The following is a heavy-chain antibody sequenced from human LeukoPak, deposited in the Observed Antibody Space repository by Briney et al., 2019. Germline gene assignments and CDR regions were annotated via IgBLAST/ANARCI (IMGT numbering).Heavy chain of an antibody. V-gene: IGHV4-4*07. CDR2: VQISENN. CDR3: GRVVDSAAVAGTGKYYFDY. CDR1: GGYISDYF. D-gene: IGHD6-19*01. J-gene: IGHJ4*02. Sequence: SETLSLTCTVFGGYISDYFWTWIRQSAGKGLEWIGRVQISENNNYNPSLRSRVTLSLDTSKNQFSLKLTSVTAADTAVYYCGRVVDSAAVAGTGKYYFDYWGQGTLVTVSS.